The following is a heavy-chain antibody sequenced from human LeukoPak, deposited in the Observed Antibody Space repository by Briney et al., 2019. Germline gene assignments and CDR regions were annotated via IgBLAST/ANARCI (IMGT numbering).Heavy chain of an antibody. D-gene: IGHD2-2*01. V-gene: IGHV4-34*01. Sequence: SETLSLTCAVYGGSFSGYYWSWIRQPPGKGLEWIGEINHSGSTNYNPSLKSQVTISVDTSKNQFSLKLSSVTAADRAVYYCASQYKKYCSSTSCYAGYWYFDLWGRGTLVTVSS. CDR1: GGSFSGYY. J-gene: IGHJ2*01. CDR2: INHSGST. CDR3: ASQYKKYCSSTSCYAGYWYFDL.